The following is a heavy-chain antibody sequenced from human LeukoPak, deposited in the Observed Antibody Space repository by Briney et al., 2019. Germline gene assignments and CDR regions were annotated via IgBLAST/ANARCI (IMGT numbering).Heavy chain of an antibody. Sequence: ASVKVSCKASGYTFTSYDINWVRQATGQGLEWMGWMNPNSGNTDYAQKFQGRVTITRNTSISTAYMELSSLRSEDTAVYYCARGPWYNWNDPPPYYYYYMDVWGKGTTVTVSS. D-gene: IGHD1-1*01. CDR2: MNPNSGNT. CDR3: ARGPWYNWNDPPPYYYYYMDV. CDR1: GYTFTSYD. V-gene: IGHV1-8*03. J-gene: IGHJ6*03.